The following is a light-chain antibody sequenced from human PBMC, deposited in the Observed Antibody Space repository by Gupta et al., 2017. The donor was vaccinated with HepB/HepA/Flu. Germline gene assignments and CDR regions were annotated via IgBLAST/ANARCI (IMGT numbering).Light chain of an antibody. CDR3: QQSDSTPWT. CDR2: WAS. V-gene: IGKV4-1*01. J-gene: IGKJ1*01. CDR1: QNLLYSSNSKNY. Sequence: DIVMTQSPDSLTVSLGERATINCKSSQNLLYSSNSKNYLSWYQQKAGQPPKLLIYWASTRESGVPDRFSGSGPGTDFTLTISSLQAEDVAVYYCQQSDSTPWTFGQGTKVEIK.